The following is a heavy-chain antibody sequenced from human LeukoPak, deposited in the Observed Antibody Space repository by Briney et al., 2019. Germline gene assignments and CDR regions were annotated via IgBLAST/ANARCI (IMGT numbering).Heavy chain of an antibody. CDR1: GFTFSTYA. D-gene: IGHD1-26*01. CDR2: IKQDGSEK. CDR3: ARDKIVGATHFDY. Sequence: GGSLRLSCAASGFTFSTYAMTWVRQAPGKGLEWVANIKQDGSEKYYVDSVKGRFTISRDNAKNSLYLQMNSLRAEDTAVYYCARDKIVGATHFDYWGQGTLVTVSS. V-gene: IGHV3-7*01. J-gene: IGHJ4*02.